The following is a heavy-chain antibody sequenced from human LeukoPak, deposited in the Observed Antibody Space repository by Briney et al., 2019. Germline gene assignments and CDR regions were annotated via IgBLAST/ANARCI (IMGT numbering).Heavy chain of an antibody. CDR2: IWYDGSNR. D-gene: IGHD1-26*01. Sequence: PGGSLRLSCAASGFTFSSYGMHWVRQAPGKGLEWVAVIWYDGSNRYYADSVKSRFTISRDNSKNTLYLQMNSLRAEDTAVYYCARDSDIVGATTGFDYWGQGTLVTVSS. J-gene: IGHJ4*02. CDR3: ARDSDIVGATTGFDY. CDR1: GFTFSSYG. V-gene: IGHV3-33*01.